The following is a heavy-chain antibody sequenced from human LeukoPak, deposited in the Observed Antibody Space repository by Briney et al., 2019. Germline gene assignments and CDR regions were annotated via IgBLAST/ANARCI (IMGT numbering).Heavy chain of an antibody. CDR3: ARVEYQLLSVWFDP. CDR1: GGSISSYY. J-gene: IGHJ5*02. CDR2: IYTSGST. D-gene: IGHD2-2*01. V-gene: IGHV4-4*07. Sequence: SETLSLTCTDSGGSISSYYWSWIRQPAGKGLEWIGRIYTSGSTNSKPSLKSRVTMSVDTSKNQFSLKLSSVTAADTAVYYCARVEYQLLSVWFDPWGQGTLVTVSS.